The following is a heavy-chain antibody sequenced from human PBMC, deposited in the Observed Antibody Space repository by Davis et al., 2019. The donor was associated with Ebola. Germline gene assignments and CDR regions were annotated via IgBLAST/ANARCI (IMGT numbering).Heavy chain of an antibody. J-gene: IGHJ6*02. D-gene: IGHD2-8*01. Sequence: ASVKVSCKASGYTFTSYAMHWVRQAPGQRLEWMGWINAGNGNTKYSQKFQGRVTITRDTSASTAYMELSSLRSEDTAVYYCAREYGTYYYYGMDVWGQGTTVTVSS. V-gene: IGHV1-3*01. CDR3: AREYGTYYYYGMDV. CDR2: INAGNGNT. CDR1: GYTFTSYA.